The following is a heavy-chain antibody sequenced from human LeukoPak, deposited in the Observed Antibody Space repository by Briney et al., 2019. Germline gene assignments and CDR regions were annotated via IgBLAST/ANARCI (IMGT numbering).Heavy chain of an antibody. D-gene: IGHD3-10*01. CDR3: AKSHSVAQRGYFDF. Sequence: GGSLRLTCAASGFTFSTYAMSWVRLAPGKGLEWVSTISDSGGETYYADSVKGRFTNSRDNSKNTLYLQMNSLRAEDTASYYCAKSHSVAQRGYFDFWGQGTLVTVSS. CDR1: GFTFSTYA. CDR2: ISDSGGET. J-gene: IGHJ4*02. V-gene: IGHV3-23*01.